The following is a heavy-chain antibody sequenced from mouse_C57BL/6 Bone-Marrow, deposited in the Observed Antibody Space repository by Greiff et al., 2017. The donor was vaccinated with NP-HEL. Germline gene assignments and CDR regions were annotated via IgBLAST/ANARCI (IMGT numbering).Heavy chain of an antibody. CDR3: ATYYFDY. J-gene: IGHJ2*01. CDR2: IYPRDGST. Sequence: VKLQESGPELVKPGASVKLSCKASGYTFTSYDINWVKQRPGQGLEWIGWIYPRDGSTKYNEKFKGKATLTVDTSSSTAYMELHSLTSEDSAVYFCATYYFDYWGQGTTLTVSS. CDR1: GYTFTSYD. V-gene: IGHV1-85*01.